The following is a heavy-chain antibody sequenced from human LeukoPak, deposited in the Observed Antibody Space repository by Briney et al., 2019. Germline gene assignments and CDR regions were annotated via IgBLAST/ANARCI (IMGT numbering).Heavy chain of an antibody. Sequence: PGGTLGLSCAASGFTPSTFDMNWVRQAPGKGLEWGSSISTSSRYLYHRDSVKGRFTTSRDDAKNSLYLQMNSLRVEDTAGYYCXXXDXXXXTCYLRRSWFDPWGQGTLVTVSS. CDR3: XXXDXXXXTCYLRRSWFDP. J-gene: IGHJ5*02. D-gene: IGHD2-21*01. CDR1: GFTPSTFD. V-gene: IGHV3-21*01. CDR2: ISTSSRYL.